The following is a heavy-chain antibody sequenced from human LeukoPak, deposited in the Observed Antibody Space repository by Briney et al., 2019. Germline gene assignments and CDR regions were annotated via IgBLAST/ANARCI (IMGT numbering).Heavy chain of an antibody. V-gene: IGHV4-59*01. CDR2: VYYSGST. D-gene: IGHD4-11*01. CDR3: ARYSRNNDYMLDY. J-gene: IGHJ4*02. CDR1: GASINNRY. Sequence: SEALSLTCTVSGASINNRYWSWIRQSPGKGLECIGYVYYSGSTIYNPSLKGRVIMSADTSMNQFSLEVNSLTAADTAVYYCARYSRNNDYMLDYWGQGILVTVSS.